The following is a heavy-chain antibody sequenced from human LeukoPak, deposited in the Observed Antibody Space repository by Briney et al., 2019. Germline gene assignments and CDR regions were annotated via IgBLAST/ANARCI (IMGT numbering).Heavy chain of an antibody. CDR3: ARDPRDGYKYFDY. Sequence: GGSLRLSCAASGFTFSDYYMSWIRQAPGKGLEWVSYISSSGGTIYYADSVKGRFTISRDNAKNSLYLQMNSLRAEDTAVYYCARDPRDGYKYFDYWGQGTLVTVSS. J-gene: IGHJ4*02. CDR2: ISSSGGTI. D-gene: IGHD5-24*01. V-gene: IGHV3-11*01. CDR1: GFTFSDYY.